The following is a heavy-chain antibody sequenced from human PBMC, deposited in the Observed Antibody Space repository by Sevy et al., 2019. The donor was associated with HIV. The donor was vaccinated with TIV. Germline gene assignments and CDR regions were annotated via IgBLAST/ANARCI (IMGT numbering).Heavy chain of an antibody. J-gene: IGHJ6*03. CDR2: INPNSGGT. Sequence: ASVKVSCKASGYTFTGYYMHWVRQAPGQGLEWMGWINPNSGGTNYAQKFQGWVTMTRDTSISTAYMELSRLRSDDTAVYYCARGGDGTYSSGWYGYYYYYMDVWGKGTTVTVPS. CDR1: GYTFTGYY. CDR3: ARGGDGTYSSGWYGYYYYYMDV. D-gene: IGHD6-19*01. V-gene: IGHV1-2*04.